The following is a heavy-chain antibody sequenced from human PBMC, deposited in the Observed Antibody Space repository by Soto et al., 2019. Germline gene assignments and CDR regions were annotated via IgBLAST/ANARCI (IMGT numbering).Heavy chain of an antibody. CDR1: GYTFTSYG. D-gene: IGHD1-1*01. V-gene: IGHV1-18*01. CDR2: ISAHNGKT. Sequence: QVHLVQSGAEVKKPGASVKVSCKASGYTFTSYGITWVRQAPGQGLEGMGWISAHNGKTDYAQKGQGSVIVTRDTATSTPYTALRTLISDDTAVYYYARGRYGDYWGQGALVTVSS. CDR3: ARGRYGDY. J-gene: IGHJ4*02.